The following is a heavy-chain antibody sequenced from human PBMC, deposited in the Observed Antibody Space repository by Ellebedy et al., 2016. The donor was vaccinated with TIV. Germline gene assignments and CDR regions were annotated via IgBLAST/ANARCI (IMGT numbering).Heavy chain of an antibody. CDR3: AIVQGTMTQFPFDY. CDR2: SCGGGGTT. CDR1: GFTFSTYA. Sequence: GESLKISCAAPGFTFSTYAMSWVRQAPGKGLEWVPASCGGGGTTYYADSVKGRFTISRDNSRNTRYLQVNSLRAEDTAVYYCAIVQGTMTQFPFDYWGQGTLVAVSS. V-gene: IGHV3-23*01. J-gene: IGHJ4*02. D-gene: IGHD3-22*01.